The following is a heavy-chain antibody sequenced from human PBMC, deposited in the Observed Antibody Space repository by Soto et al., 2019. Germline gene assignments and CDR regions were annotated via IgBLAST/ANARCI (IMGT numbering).Heavy chain of an antibody. CDR2: IKQDGSQN. V-gene: IGHV3-7*01. CDR1: GFTFSNYG. CDR3: ARDHINGWKFDY. Sequence: GGSLRLSCAASGFTFSNYGMSWVRQAPGKGLEWVANIKQDGSQNYYVDSVKGRFTTSRDNTKNPFSLQMNSLRAEDTAVYYCARDHINGWKFDYWGRGTLVTVSS. J-gene: IGHJ4*02. D-gene: IGHD6-19*01.